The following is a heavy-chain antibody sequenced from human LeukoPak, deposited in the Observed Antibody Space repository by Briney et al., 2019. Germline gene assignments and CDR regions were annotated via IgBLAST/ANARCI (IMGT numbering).Heavy chain of an antibody. CDR3: ASNDYRDEGIDS. Sequence: GGSLRLSCAASGFTFSSYAMSWVRQAPGKGLEWVSAISGSGDSTYYGDSVKGRFTISRDNSKNTLYLQMNSLRAEDTAVYFCASNDYRDEGIDSWGQGTLVTVSS. CDR1: GFTFSSYA. V-gene: IGHV3-23*01. CDR2: ISGSGDST. J-gene: IGHJ4*02. D-gene: IGHD4-17*01.